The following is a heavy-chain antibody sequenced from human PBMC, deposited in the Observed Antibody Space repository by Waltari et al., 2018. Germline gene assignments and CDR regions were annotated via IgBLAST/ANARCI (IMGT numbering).Heavy chain of an antibody. D-gene: IGHD2-2*01. CDR3: VRAEFSSFVDY. J-gene: IGHJ4*02. Sequence: QVQLQESGPGLVKPSETLSLTCAVSGYSISTGYYWGWIRQSPGKGLECIGNVSHTGSTHYNPSLKSRVTISVDTSKNEFSLRLSAVTAADTVVYYCVRAEFSSFVDYWGQGTLVTVSS. CDR1: GYSISTGYY. CDR2: VSHTGST. V-gene: IGHV4-38-2*01.